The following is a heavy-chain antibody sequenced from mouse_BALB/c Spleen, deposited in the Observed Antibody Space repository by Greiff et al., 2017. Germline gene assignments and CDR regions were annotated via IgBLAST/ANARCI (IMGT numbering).Heavy chain of an antibody. Sequence: EVQLQESGPGLVKPSQSLSLTCSVTGYSITSCYYWNWIRQFPGNKLEWMGYISYDGSNNYNPSLKNRISITRDTSKNQFFLKLNSVTTEDTATYYCARRGLLLRYLDVWGAGTTVTVSS. J-gene: IGHJ1*01. V-gene: IGHV3-6*02. CDR3: ARRGLLLRYLDV. CDR1: GYSITSCYY. D-gene: IGHD1-1*01. CDR2: ISYDGSN.